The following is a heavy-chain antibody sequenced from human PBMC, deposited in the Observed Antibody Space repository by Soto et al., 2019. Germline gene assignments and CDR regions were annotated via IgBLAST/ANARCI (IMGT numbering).Heavy chain of an antibody. CDR2: IYYSGST. V-gene: IGHV4-39*01. J-gene: IGHJ4*02. D-gene: IGHD6-19*01. Sequence: SETLSLTCTVSGGSISSSSYYWGWIRQPPGKGLEWIGSIYYSGSTYYNPSLKSRVTISRDNAKNTLYLQMNSLRAEDTAVYYCASSQWLVPGYWGQGTLVTVSS. CDR3: ASSQWLVPGY. CDR1: GGSISSSSYY.